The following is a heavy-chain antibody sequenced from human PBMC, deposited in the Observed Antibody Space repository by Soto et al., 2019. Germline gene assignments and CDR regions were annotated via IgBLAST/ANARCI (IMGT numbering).Heavy chain of an antibody. CDR3: ARGRSAMIVVVSPTDAFDI. CDR1: GGTFSSYA. Sequence: ASVKVSCKASGGTFSSYAISWVRQAPGQGLEWMGGIIPIFGTANYAQKFQGRVTITADESTSTAYMELSSLRSEDTAVYYCARGRSAMIVVVSPTDAFDIWGQGTMVTVSS. V-gene: IGHV1-69*13. J-gene: IGHJ3*02. CDR2: IIPIFGTA. D-gene: IGHD3-22*01.